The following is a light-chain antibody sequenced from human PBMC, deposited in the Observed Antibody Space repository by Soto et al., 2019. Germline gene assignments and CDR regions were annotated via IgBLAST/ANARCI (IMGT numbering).Light chain of an antibody. CDR3: QQYGSSPWT. J-gene: IGKJ1*01. Sequence: EIVLKLSPGTLSMSQGERATLSCRASQSVSSSYLAWYQQKPGQAPRLLIYGASSRATGIPDRFSGSGSGTDFTLTISRLEPEDFAVYYCQQYGSSPWTFGQGTKVDIK. CDR2: GAS. V-gene: IGKV3-20*01. CDR1: QSVSSSY.